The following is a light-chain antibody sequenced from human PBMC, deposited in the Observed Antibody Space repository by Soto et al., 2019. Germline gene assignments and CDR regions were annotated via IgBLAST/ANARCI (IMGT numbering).Light chain of an antibody. CDR1: QTISND. CDR3: QQNNKWPPVT. CDR2: GAS. Sequence: VMTQSPATVSVSPGEGVTLSCRTSQTISNDLAWYQQKPGQAPRLLIYGASTRATGVPARFSGGGSGTEFTLTISRLQSEDFAFYYCQQNNKWPPVTFGGGTKVDIK. V-gene: IGKV3-15*01. J-gene: IGKJ4*01.